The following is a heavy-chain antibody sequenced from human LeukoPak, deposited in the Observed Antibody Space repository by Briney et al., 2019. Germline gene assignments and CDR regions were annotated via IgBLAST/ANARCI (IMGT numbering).Heavy chain of an antibody. CDR2: ISAYNGNT. D-gene: IGHD5-18*01. Sequence: ASVKVSCKASGYTFTSYGISWVRQAPGQGLEWMGWISAYNGNTNYTQKLQGRVTMTTDTSTSTAYMELRSLRSDDTAVYYCARVVDTAMITRYYSDYWGQGTLVTVSS. CDR3: ARVVDTAMITRYYSDY. J-gene: IGHJ4*02. V-gene: IGHV1-18*01. CDR1: GYTFTSYG.